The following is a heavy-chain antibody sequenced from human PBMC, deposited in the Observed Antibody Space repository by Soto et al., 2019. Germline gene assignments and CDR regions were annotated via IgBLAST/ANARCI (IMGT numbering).Heavy chain of an antibody. CDR1: GFTFSSYA. J-gene: IGHJ5*02. V-gene: IGHV3-23*01. CDR2: ISGSGGST. D-gene: IGHD6-19*01. Sequence: PGGSLRLSCAASGFTFSSYAMSWVRQAPGKGLEWVSAISGSGGSTYYADSVKGRFTISRDNSKNTLYLQMNSLRAEDTAVYYCAKDPPYSSGWYGNWFDPWGQGTLVTVSS. CDR3: AKDPPYSSGWYGNWFDP.